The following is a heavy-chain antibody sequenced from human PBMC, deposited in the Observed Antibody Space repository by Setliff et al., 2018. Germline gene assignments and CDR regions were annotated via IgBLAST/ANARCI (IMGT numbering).Heavy chain of an antibody. CDR2: VHASGSP. CDR3: AKERYFDWFFEN. D-gene: IGHD3-9*01. CDR1: GGSIRSGSFY. J-gene: IGHJ4*02. V-gene: IGHV4-61*02. Sequence: LSLTCTVSGGSIRSGSFYWSWIRQSAEKGLEWIGRVHASGSPNYNPSFKGRVTISLDTSTNQFSLNLNSVTAADTAVYYCAKERYFDWFFENWGQGTLVT.